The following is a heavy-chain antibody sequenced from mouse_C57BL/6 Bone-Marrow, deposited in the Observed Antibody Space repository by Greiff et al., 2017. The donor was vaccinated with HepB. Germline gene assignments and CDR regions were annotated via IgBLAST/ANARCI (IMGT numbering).Heavy chain of an antibody. J-gene: IGHJ4*01. CDR2: ISSGSSTI. Sequence: EVQLVESGGGLVKPGGSLKLSCAASGFTFSDYGMHWVRQAPEKGLEWVAYISSGSSTIYYADTVKGRFTISRDNAKNTLFLQMTSLRSEGTAMYYGAKTNWDVGALDYWGQGTSVTVSS. CDR3: AKTNWDVGALDY. V-gene: IGHV5-17*01. CDR1: GFTFSDYG. D-gene: IGHD4-1*01.